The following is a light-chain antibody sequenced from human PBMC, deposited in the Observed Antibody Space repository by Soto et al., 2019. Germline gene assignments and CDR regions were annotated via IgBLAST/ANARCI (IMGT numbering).Light chain of an antibody. Sequence: EIVMTQSPASLSVSPGERATLSCRASQSITTYLAWYQQKPGQTPRLLIYGASTRATGVPARFSGSGSGTDFTLTINRLEPEDFAMYYCQQYGSSPRTFGQGTKVDIK. V-gene: IGKV3-20*01. J-gene: IGKJ1*01. CDR3: QQYGSSPRT. CDR1: QSITTY. CDR2: GAS.